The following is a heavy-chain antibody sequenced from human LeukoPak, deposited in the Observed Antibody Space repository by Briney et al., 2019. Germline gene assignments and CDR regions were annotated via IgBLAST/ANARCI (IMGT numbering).Heavy chain of an antibody. CDR2: IHGNGETT. Sequence: GGSVRLSCVGSGFTFSRYGLIWVRQPPGKGLEWVSGIHGNGETTYYGDSVKGRFTISRDNSKSTLYLQMNSLRVEDTAEYFRGRDPNGDYVGAFEFWGQGTKVAVSS. CDR1: GFTFSRYG. CDR3: GRDPNGDYVGAFEF. J-gene: IGHJ3*01. D-gene: IGHD3-16*01. V-gene: IGHV3-23*01.